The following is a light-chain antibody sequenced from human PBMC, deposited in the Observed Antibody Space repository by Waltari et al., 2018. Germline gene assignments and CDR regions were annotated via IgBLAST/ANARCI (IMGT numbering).Light chain of an antibody. V-gene: IGKV1-33*01. CDR3: QQYDKLPST. Sequence: DIQMTQSPSSLSASVGDRVSIPCQASQDIGDYLNWYQQKPGRAPNLLIHDASNLETGVPSRFSGSGSGTDFTFTINSLQPEDIATYYCQQYDKLPSTFGQGTRLEIE. CDR2: DAS. CDR1: QDIGDY. J-gene: IGKJ5*01.